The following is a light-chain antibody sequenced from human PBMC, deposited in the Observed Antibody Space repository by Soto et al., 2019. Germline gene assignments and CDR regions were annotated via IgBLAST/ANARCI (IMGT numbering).Light chain of an antibody. CDR1: QSVSYN. Sequence: EIVMTQSPATLSVSPGERATLSCRASQSVSYNLAWYQQKPGQGPRLLIYGAFTRATGIPARLSGSGSGTEFTLTISSLQSEDFGVYYCQQYKNWPPLTFGGGTKVAIK. J-gene: IGKJ4*01. CDR2: GAF. CDR3: QQYKNWPPLT. V-gene: IGKV3-15*01.